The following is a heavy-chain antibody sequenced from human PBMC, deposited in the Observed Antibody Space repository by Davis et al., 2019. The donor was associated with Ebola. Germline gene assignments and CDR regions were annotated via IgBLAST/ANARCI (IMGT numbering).Heavy chain of an antibody. V-gene: IGHV3-21*01. CDR1: GFTFSSYS. CDR2: ISSSSSYI. D-gene: IGHD4-17*01. Sequence: GESLKISCAASGFTFSSYSMNWVRQAPGKGLEWVSSISSSSSYIYYADSVKGRFTISRDNAKNSLYPQMNSLRAEDTAVYYCARAVNYYYYGMDVWGKGTTVTVSS. CDR3: ARAVNYYYYGMDV. J-gene: IGHJ6*04.